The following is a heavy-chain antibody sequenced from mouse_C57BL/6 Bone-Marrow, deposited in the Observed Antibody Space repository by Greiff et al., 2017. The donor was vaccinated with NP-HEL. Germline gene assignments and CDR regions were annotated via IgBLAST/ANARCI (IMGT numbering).Heavy chain of an antibody. D-gene: IGHD2-4*01. V-gene: IGHV5-6*02. Sequence: EVMLVESGGDLVKPGGSLKLSCAASGFTFSSYGMSWVRQTPDKRLEWVATISSGGSYTYYPDSVKGRFTISRDNAKNTLYLQMSSLKSEDTAMYYCARRGGYDYYWFAYWGQGTLVTVSA. J-gene: IGHJ3*01. CDR2: ISSGGSYT. CDR1: GFTFSSYG. CDR3: ARRGGYDYYWFAY.